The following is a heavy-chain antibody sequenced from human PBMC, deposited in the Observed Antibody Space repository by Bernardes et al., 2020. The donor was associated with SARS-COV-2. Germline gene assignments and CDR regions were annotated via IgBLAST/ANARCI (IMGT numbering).Heavy chain of an antibody. V-gene: IGHV3-7*01. CDR3: ATPRRSDYYGSGGGYDY. CDR1: GFTFSSYW. J-gene: IGHJ4*02. CDR2: IKQDGSEK. Sequence: GGSLRLSCAASGFTFSSYWMSWVRQAPGKGLEWVANIKQDGSEKYYMDSMKGRFTISRDNAKNSLYLQINSLRAEDTAVYYCATPRRSDYYGSGGGYDYWGQGTLVTVSS. D-gene: IGHD3-10*01.